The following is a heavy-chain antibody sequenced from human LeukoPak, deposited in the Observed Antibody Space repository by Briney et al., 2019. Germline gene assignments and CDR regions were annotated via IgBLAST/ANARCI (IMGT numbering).Heavy chain of an antibody. J-gene: IGHJ4*02. CDR2: IWHDGSND. D-gene: IGHD3-22*01. Sequence: GGSLRLSCAASGFIFSSYGMHWVRQAPAKGLEWVARIWHDGSNDDYADPAKGRFTISRDNSKNTLYLQMNSLRAEDTAIYYCAKVTGDYYDTSGAFDYWGQGTLVTVSS. V-gene: IGHV3-33*06. CDR1: GFIFSSYG. CDR3: AKVTGDYYDTSGAFDY.